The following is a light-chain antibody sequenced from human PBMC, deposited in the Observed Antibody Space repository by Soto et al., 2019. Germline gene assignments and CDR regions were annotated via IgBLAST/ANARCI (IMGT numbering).Light chain of an antibody. V-gene: IGKV3D-20*02. CDR1: QSVSSSY. J-gene: IGKJ1*01. CDR2: DTS. Sequence: EIVWTQSPGTLSLSPGERATLSCRASQSVSSSYLAWYQQKPGQAPRLLIYDTSNRATGIPARFSGSGSGTDFTLTISSLEPEDFAVYYCHQRKSWPRTFGQGTKVDIK. CDR3: HQRKSWPRT.